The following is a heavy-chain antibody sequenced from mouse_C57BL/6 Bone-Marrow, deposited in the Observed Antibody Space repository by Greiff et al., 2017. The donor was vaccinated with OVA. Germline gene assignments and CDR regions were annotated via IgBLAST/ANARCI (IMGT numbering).Heavy chain of an antibody. CDR3: ARGIPNYGSSLDY. J-gene: IGHJ2*01. CDR1: GYAFISYW. V-gene: IGHV1-80*01. D-gene: IGHD1-1*01. CDR2: IYPGGGTT. Sequence: QVQLKQSGAELVRPGASVKLSCQASGYAFISYWMNWVQQRPGQGLEWIGTIYPGGGTTNYHEQFTGKATLTEDKSSSTAYMQLRSLTSEDAAVYFCARGIPNYGSSLDYWGQGTTLTVSS.